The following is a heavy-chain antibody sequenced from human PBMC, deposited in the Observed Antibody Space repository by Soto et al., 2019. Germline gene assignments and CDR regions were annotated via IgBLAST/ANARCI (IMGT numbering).Heavy chain of an antibody. D-gene: IGHD6-6*01. J-gene: IGHJ5*02. CDR1: GGSISSGGYY. Sequence: SETLSLTCTVSGGSISSGGYYWSWIRQHPGKGLEWIGYIYYSGSTYYNPSLKSRVTISVDTSKNQFSLKLSSVTAADTAVYYCARGRIAALGNWFDPWGQGTLVTVSS. CDR2: IYYSGST. V-gene: IGHV4-31*03. CDR3: ARGRIAALGNWFDP.